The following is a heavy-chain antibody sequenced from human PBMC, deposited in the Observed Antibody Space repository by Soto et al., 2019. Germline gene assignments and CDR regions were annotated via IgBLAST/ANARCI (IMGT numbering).Heavy chain of an antibody. Sequence: QVQLVESGGGVVQPGRSLRLSCAASGFTFSSYGMHWVRQAPGKGLEWVAVIWYDGRNTYYADSVKGRFTISRDNSKNTLYLQINSLRAEDTAVYYCARMAYYYDSSGYYFDCWGQGTLVTVSS. D-gene: IGHD3-22*01. J-gene: IGHJ4*02. CDR2: IWYDGRNT. V-gene: IGHV3-33*01. CDR3: ARMAYYYDSSGYYFDC. CDR1: GFTFSSYG.